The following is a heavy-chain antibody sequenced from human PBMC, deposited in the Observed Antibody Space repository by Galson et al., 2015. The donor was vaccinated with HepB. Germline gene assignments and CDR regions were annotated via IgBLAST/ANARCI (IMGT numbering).Heavy chain of an antibody. CDR3: ARDPLTFASNFDL. J-gene: IGHJ2*01. D-gene: IGHD1-14*01. V-gene: IGHV3-11*01. CDR1: DFTFSDYY. CDR2: IDTTSTNI. Sequence: SLRLSCAASDFTFSDYYMSWIRQAPGKGLEWVSYIDTTSTNIYYASSVKGRFTISRDNAKNSLYLQMNALRAEDTAVYYCARDPLTFASNFDLWGRGTLVTVSS.